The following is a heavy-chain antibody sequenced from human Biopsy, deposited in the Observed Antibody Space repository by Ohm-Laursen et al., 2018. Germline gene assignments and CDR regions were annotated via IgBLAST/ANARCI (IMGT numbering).Heavy chain of an antibody. Sequence: SETLSLTCTVSGDSISTYYWSWIRQPPGKGLQWIGYIYYTGNTDYNPSLQSRVTISVDTSKNRFSLRLRSMTPADTAMYYCARGSNDFGGLYFPRWGQGTLLTVSS. V-gene: IGHV4-59*01. CDR3: ARGSNDFGGLYFPR. CDR2: IYYTGNT. CDR1: GDSISTYY. D-gene: IGHD4-23*01. J-gene: IGHJ4*02.